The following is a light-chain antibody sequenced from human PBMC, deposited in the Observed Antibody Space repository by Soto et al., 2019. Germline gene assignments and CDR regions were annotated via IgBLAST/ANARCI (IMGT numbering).Light chain of an antibody. J-gene: IGKJ4*01. Sequence: DMAMTQSPSSLSASVGDRVTITCRASQSISNYLNWYQHKPGQAPKLLIYAASSLQSGVPTRFSGSGSGTDFPLTINSLQPEDFATYYCQQSYGTPLTFGGGTKIEIK. CDR3: QQSYGTPLT. CDR1: QSISNY. V-gene: IGKV1-39*01. CDR2: AAS.